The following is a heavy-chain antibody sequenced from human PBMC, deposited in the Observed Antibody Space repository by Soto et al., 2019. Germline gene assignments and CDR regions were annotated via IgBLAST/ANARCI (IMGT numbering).Heavy chain of an antibody. CDR3: ARQANGAEGFDY. V-gene: IGHV5-51*01. D-gene: IGHD4-17*01. J-gene: IGHJ4*02. CDR2: FYPGDSDT. Sequence: GESLKISCKGSGYYFPSYWIGWVRQMPGKGLEWMWLFYPGDSDTRYSPSFQGQVTISADRSISTAYLQWSSLKPSDTAMYYCARQANGAEGFDYWGQGTPVTVSS. CDR1: GYYFPSYW.